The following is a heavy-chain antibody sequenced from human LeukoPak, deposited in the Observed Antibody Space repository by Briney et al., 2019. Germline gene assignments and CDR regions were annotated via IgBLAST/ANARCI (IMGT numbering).Heavy chain of an antibody. CDR2: MNPNSGNT. CDR3: AREGGDY. J-gene: IGHJ4*02. CDR1: GYTFTSYD. V-gene: IGHV1-8*03. Sequence: GASVKVSCKASGYTFTSYDINWVRQATGQGLEWMGYMNPNSGNTGYAQKFQGRVTITTNTSTSTAYMELSSLRSDDTAVYHCAREGGDYWGQGTLVTVSS.